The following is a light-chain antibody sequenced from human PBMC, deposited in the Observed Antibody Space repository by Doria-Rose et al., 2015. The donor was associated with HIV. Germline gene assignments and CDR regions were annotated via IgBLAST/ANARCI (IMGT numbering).Light chain of an antibody. CDR3: CSYAGSSTPYV. CDR1: SSDVGAYNY. J-gene: IGLJ1*01. CDR2: DVS. Sequence: QSALIQPRSVSGSPGQSVTVSCTGTSSDVGAYNYVPWYQQHPGTVPKLMIYDVSKRPSGVPDRFSGSKSGNTASLTISGLQAEDEADYFCCSYAGSSTPYVFGTGTKVTVL. V-gene: IGLV2-11*01.